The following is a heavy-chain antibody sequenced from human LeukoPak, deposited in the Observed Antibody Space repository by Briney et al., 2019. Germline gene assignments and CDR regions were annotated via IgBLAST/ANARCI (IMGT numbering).Heavy chain of an antibody. D-gene: IGHD6-6*01. CDR3: AREYSSSSGSVSDY. Sequence: GGSLRLSCAASGFTFSSYNMNWVRQAPGKGLEWVSYITTSSSTIYYADSVKGRFTISRDNAKNSLYLQMNSLRDEDTAVYYCAREYSSSSGSVSDYWGQGTLVTVSS. V-gene: IGHV3-48*02. CDR1: GFTFSSYN. CDR2: ITTSSSTI. J-gene: IGHJ4*02.